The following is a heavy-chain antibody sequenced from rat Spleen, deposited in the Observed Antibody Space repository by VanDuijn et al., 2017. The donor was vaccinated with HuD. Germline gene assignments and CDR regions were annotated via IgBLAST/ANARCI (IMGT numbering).Heavy chain of an antibody. CDR2: ISFDGTTT. CDR1: GFTFSDYA. V-gene: IGHV5-29*01. D-gene: IGHD3-2*01. Sequence: EVQLVESGGDSVQPGRSLKLSCAASGFTFSDYAMAWVRQAPTKGLEWVATISFDGTTTFYRDSVKGRFTVSRDNAKSTLYLQMDSLRSEDTATYYCARSPTDYWGQGVMVTVSS. J-gene: IGHJ2*01. CDR3: ARSPTDY.